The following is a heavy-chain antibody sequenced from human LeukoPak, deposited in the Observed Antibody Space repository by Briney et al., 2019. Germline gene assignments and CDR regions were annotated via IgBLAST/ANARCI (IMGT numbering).Heavy chain of an antibody. J-gene: IGHJ4*02. D-gene: IGHD6-19*01. CDR1: GFTFSSYS. CDR3: ARDLAVAGKGYFDY. Sequence: GGSLRLSCAASGFTFSSYSMNWVRQAPGKGLEWVSSISSSSSYIYYADSVKGRFTISRDNSKNTLYLQMNSLRAEDTAVYYCARDLAVAGKGYFDYWGQGTLVTVSS. CDR2: ISSSSSYI. V-gene: IGHV3-21*04.